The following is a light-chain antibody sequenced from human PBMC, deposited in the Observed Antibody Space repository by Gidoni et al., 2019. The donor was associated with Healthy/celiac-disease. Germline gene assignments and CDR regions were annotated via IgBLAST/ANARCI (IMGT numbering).Light chain of an antibody. CDR1: QSVSSN. J-gene: IGKJ2*01. V-gene: IGKV3-15*01. CDR2: GAS. CDR3: QQYNNWPPKT. Sequence: EIVMTQSPATLSVSPGERATLSCRASQSVSSNLAWYQQTPGQAPRLLIYGASTRATGIPARFSGSGSGTEFTLTISSLQSEDFAVYYCQQYNNWPPKTFXQXTKLEIK.